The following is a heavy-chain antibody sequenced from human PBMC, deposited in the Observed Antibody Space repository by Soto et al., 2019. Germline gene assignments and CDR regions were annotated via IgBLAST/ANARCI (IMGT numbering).Heavy chain of an antibody. Sequence: SETLSLTCAVSGGSISGYYWSWIRQPAGKGLEWIGRIYTSGSTNYNPPLKSRVTMSVDTSKNQFSLKLSSVTAADTAVYYCARVPRGYSSSWYPYYFDYWGQGTLVTVSS. D-gene: IGHD6-13*01. CDR2: IYTSGST. J-gene: IGHJ4*02. V-gene: IGHV4-4*07. CDR3: ARVPRGYSSSWYPYYFDY. CDR1: GGSISGYY.